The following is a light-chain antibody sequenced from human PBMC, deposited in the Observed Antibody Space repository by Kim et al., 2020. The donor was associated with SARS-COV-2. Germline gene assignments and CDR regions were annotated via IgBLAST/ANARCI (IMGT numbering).Light chain of an antibody. CDR1: ALPKQY. J-gene: IGLJ1*01. CDR3: QSADSSGTYYV. Sequence: SYELTQPPSVSVSPGQTARITCFGDALPKQYAYWYQQKPGQAPVLVIFKDSERPSGIPERFSGSSSGTTVTLTINGVQAEDEADYYCQSADSSGTYYVFGTGTKVTVL. V-gene: IGLV3-25*03. CDR2: KDS.